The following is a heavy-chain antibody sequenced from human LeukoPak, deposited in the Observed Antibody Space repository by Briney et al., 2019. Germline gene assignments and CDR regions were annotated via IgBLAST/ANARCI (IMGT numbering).Heavy chain of an antibody. D-gene: IGHD3-22*01. Sequence: NASETLSLTCTVSGGSISSYYWSWIRQPPGKGLEWIAYISDIGSINYNPSLKSRVTISLDTSKNQFSLKLSSVTAADTAVYYCARTATYYYDSSGYYYGEGFDYWGQGTLVTVSS. J-gene: IGHJ4*02. CDR2: ISDIGSI. V-gene: IGHV4-59*01. CDR1: GGSISSYY. CDR3: ARTATYYYDSSGYYYGEGFDY.